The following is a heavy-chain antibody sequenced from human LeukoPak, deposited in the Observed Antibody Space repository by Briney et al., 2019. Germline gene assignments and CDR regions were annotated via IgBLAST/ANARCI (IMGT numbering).Heavy chain of an antibody. CDR3: AKDSAFNYDSSGYADY. D-gene: IGHD3-22*01. CDR2: VWFDGTKR. J-gene: IGHJ4*02. Sequence: GRSLRLSCAASGFNFDGYGMHWVRQTPGKGLEWVALVWFDGTKRDYAESVKGRFTISRDNSKNTVYLEMNRLRAGDTAIYYCAKDSAFNYDSSGYADYWGQGTLVIVSS. V-gene: IGHV3-33*06. CDR1: GFNFDGYG.